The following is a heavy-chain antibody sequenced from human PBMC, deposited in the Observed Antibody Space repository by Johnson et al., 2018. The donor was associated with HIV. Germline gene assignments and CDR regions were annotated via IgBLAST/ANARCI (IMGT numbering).Heavy chain of an antibody. D-gene: IGHD1-1*01. J-gene: IGHJ3*02. CDR1: GFTFSNYD. Sequence: QLVESGGGVVQPGGSLRLSCAASGFTFSNYDMHWVRQAPGKGLEWVAFIRYDGGNKYYAYSVKGRFTISRDNSKNTLYLQMNSLIAEDTAVYYCAVGERPGPSGAFDIWGQGTMVTVSS. CDR2: IRYDGGNK. CDR3: AVGERPGPSGAFDI. V-gene: IGHV3-30*02.